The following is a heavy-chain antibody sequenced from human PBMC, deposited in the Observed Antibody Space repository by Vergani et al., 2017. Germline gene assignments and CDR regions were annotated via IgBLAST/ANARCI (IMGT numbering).Heavy chain of an antibody. V-gene: IGHV3-49*04. J-gene: IGHJ4*02. Sequence: EVQLVESGGDLVQPGRSLRLSCQTSGFNFGEYGVSWVRQAPGKGLEWIGFIRSKTYGATTEYAASVRGRFTISRDDSKGIAYLQMSSLKKEDTAVYRFAVXIYDYGGSRDFDYWGLGTLVVVSS. CDR3: AVXIYDYGGSRDFDY. D-gene: IGHD4-23*01. CDR2: IRSKTYGATT. CDR1: GFNFGEYG.